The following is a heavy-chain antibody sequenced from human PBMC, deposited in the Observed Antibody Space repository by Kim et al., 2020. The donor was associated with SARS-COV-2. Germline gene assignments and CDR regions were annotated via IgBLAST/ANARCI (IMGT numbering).Heavy chain of an antibody. J-gene: IGHJ4*02. CDR3: VRGGRLW. CDR2: VGSGK. Sequence: VGSGKYYVGSVKGRFTISRDNAKNSVYLQMNSLRAEDTAVYYCVRGGRLWWGQGTLVTVSS. V-gene: IGHV3-7*03. D-gene: IGHD2-21*01.